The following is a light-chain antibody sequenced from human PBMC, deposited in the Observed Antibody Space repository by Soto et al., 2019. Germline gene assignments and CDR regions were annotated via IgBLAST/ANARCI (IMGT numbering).Light chain of an antibody. V-gene: IGLV1-44*01. CDR3: AAWEDSLNGHV. CDR2: SNN. J-gene: IGLJ1*01. Sequence: QAVVTQPPSASGTPGQRVTISCSGSSYNIGSNTVNWYQQLPGTAPKLLIYSNNQRPSGVPDRFSGSKSATSASLALSGLQAEDEADYYCAAWEDSLNGHVFGTGTKLTDL. CDR1: SYNIGSNT.